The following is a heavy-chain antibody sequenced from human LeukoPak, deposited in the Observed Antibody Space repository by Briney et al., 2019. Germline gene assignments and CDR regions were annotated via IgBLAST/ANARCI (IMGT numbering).Heavy chain of an antibody. J-gene: IGHJ1*01. D-gene: IGHD5-18*01. CDR3: ARHRAYSYNKYFQH. CDR2: IYYSGST. CDR1: GGSISSSSYY. Sequence: PSETPSLTCTVSGGSISSSSYYWGWIRQPPGKGLEWIGSIYYSGSTYYNPSLKSRVTISVDTSKNQFSLKLSSVTAADTAVYYCARHRAYSYNKYFQHWGQGTLVTVSS. V-gene: IGHV4-39*01.